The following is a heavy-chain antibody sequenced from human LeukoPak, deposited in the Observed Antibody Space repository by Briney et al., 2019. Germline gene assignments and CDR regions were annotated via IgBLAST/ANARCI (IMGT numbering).Heavy chain of an antibody. CDR3: ARVSSNYDYYYYYMDV. V-gene: IGHV1-18*01. D-gene: IGHD4-11*01. J-gene: IGHJ6*03. CDR1: GYTFTSYG. Sequence: ASVKVSCKASGYTFTSYGISWVRQAPGQGLEWMGWISAYNGNTNYAQKLQGRVTMTTDTSTSTAYMELSSLRSEDTAVYYCARVSSNYDYYYYYMDVWGKGTTVTVSS. CDR2: ISAYNGNT.